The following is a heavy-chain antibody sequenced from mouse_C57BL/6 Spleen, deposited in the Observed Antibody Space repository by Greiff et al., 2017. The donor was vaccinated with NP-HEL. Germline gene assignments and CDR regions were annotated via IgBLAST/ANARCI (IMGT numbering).Heavy chain of an antibody. CDR2: INPNNGGT. V-gene: IGHV1-22*01. CDR3: ATIYYDYDWFAY. CDR1: GYTFTDYN. Sequence: EVQLQQSGPELVKPGASVKMSCKASGYTFTDYNMHWVKQSHGKSLEWIGYINPNNGGTSYNQKFKGKATLTVNKSSSTAYMELRSLTSEDSAVYYWATIYYDYDWFAYWGQGTLVTVSA. D-gene: IGHD2-4*01. J-gene: IGHJ3*01.